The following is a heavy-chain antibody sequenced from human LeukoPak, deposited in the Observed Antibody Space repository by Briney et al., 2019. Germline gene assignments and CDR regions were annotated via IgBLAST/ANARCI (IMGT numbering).Heavy chain of an antibody. V-gene: IGHV1-46*01. D-gene: IGHD1-26*01. CDR1: GYTFTGYY. J-gene: IGHJ4*02. Sequence: ASAKVSCKASGYTFTGYYMHWVRQAPGQGLEWMGIINPSGGSTNYAQKFQERVTITRDMSTSTAYMELSSLRSEDTAVYYCAADRYSGSYFWGQGTLVTVSS. CDR3: AADRYSGSYF. CDR2: INPSGGST.